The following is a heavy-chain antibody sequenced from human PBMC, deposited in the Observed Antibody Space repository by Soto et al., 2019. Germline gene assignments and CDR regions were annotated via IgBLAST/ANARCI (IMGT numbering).Heavy chain of an antibody. D-gene: IGHD2-15*01. CDR2: IYWDDDK. Sequence: QITLKESGPTLVKPTQTLTLTGTFSGFSLSTSGVGVAWIRQPPGKALEWLALIYWDDDKRYSPSLKSRLTIYEDNSQHQVVLTLSNMDPVDTATYYCAPGYCSGTRCDTFGYWGQGTLVTVSS. CDR1: GFSLSTSGVG. CDR3: APGYCSGTRCDTFGY. J-gene: IGHJ4*02. V-gene: IGHV2-5*02.